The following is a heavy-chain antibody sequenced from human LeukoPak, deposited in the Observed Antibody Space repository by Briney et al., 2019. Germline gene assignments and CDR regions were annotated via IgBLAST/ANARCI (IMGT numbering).Heavy chain of an antibody. V-gene: IGHV3-23*01. CDR1: GFTFSSYA. D-gene: IGHD3-22*01. Sequence: GGSLRLSCAASGFTFSSYAMSWVRQAPGKGLEWVSAISGSGGSTYYADSVKGRFTISRDNSKNTLYLQMNSLRAEDTAVYYCASNSPGAYYDSSGYYNYWGQGTLVTVSS. CDR3: ASNSPGAYYDSSGYYNY. CDR2: ISGSGGST. J-gene: IGHJ4*02.